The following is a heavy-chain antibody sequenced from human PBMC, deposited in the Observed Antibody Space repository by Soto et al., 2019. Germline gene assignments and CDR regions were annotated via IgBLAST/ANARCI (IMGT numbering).Heavy chain of an antibody. CDR1: GGTFSSYA. CDR3: ARWGYCGGDCYSYGRDV. Sequence: QVQLVQSGAEVKKPGSSVKVSCKASGGTFSSYAISWVRQATGQGLEWMGGIIPIFGTANYAQKFQGRVTITADESTSTAYMELSSLRSEDTAVYYCARWGYCGGDCYSYGRDVWGQGTTVTVSS. J-gene: IGHJ6*01. CDR2: IIPIFGTA. V-gene: IGHV1-69*01. D-gene: IGHD2-21*01.